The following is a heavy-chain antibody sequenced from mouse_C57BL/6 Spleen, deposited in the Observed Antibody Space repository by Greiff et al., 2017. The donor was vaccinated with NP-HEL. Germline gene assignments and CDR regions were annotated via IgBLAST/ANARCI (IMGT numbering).Heavy chain of an antibody. D-gene: IGHD2-1*01. CDR1: GYTFTSYW. CDR2: IHPSSGYT. CDR3: ARDYGNYLPWFAY. V-gene: IGHV1-7*01. J-gene: IGHJ3*01. Sequence: VQLQQSGAELAKPGASVKLSCKASGYTFTSYWMHWVKQRPGQGLEWIGYIHPSSGYTKYNQKFKDKATLTADKSSSTAYMQLSSLTYEDSAVYYCARDYGNYLPWFAYWGQGTLVTVSA.